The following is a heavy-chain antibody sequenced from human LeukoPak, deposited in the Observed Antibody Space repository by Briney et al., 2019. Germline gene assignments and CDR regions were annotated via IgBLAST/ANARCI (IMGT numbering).Heavy chain of an antibody. D-gene: IGHD3-10*01. Sequence: PGGSLRLSCTTSGFIFSNFVVHWVRQAPGKGLVWVSRIPTDDNPTNYADSVAGRFTISRDNAKNTLYLQMNNLRAEDTAVYYCTRDHYFKIDYWGQGTLVTVSS. CDR1: GFIFSNFV. J-gene: IGHJ4*02. CDR2: IPTDDNPT. V-gene: IGHV3-74*01. CDR3: TRDHYFKIDY.